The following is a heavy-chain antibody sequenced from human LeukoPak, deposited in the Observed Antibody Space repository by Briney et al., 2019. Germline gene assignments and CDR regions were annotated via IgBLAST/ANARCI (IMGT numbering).Heavy chain of an antibody. Sequence: VGSLRLSCGASGFTFSSYGMHWARQAPGTGLEGVAVISYDGSNKYYADSVKGRFTISRDNSKNTVYLQMNSLRAEDTAVYYCAKELVGSGYADWGQGTLVTVSS. CDR1: GFTFSSYG. V-gene: IGHV3-30*18. CDR2: ISYDGSNK. D-gene: IGHD5-12*01. CDR3: AKELVGSGYAD. J-gene: IGHJ4*02.